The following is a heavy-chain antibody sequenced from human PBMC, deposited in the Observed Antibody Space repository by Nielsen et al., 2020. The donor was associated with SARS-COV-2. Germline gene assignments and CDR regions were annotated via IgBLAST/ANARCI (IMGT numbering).Heavy chain of an antibody. D-gene: IGHD6-19*01. J-gene: IGHJ6*02. Sequence: GESLKISCAASGFTFRDYAMTWVRQAPGKGLEWVSTISGSGGGAYHANSVEGRFTISRDNSKNTLYLQMNSLRGEDTALYYYAKVLYTSEWEPTIYGMDVWGQGTPVTVSS. V-gene: IGHV3-23*01. CDR2: ISGSGGGA. CDR3: AKVLYTSEWEPTIYGMDV. CDR1: GFTFRDYA.